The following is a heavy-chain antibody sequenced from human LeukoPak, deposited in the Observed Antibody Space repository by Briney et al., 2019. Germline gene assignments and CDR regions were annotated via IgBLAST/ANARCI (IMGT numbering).Heavy chain of an antibody. CDR2: INPNSSGT. CDR3: ARVPRRGCSGGSCYRYYFDY. V-gene: IGHV1-2*02. CDR1: GYTFTGYY. D-gene: IGHD2-15*01. Sequence: GASVKVSCKASGYTFTGYYMHWVRQAPGQGLEWMGWINPNSSGTNYAQKFQGRVTMTRDTSISTAYMELSRLRSDDTAVYYCARVPRRGCSGGSCYRYYFDYWGQGTLVTAPS. J-gene: IGHJ4*02.